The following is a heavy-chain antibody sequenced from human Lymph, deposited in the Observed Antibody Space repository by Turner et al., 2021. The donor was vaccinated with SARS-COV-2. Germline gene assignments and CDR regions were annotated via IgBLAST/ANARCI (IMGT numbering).Heavy chain of an antibody. Sequence: QVQLQESGPGLVRPSETLSLTCTVSGGSISSYYWSWIRQPPGKGLEWIGYIHYSGSTNYNLSLKSRVTISVDTSKNQFSLKLSSGTAADTAVYYCARHGFSGWYGGGMDVWGQGTTVTVSS. CDR1: GGSISSYY. J-gene: IGHJ6*02. CDR3: ARHGFSGWYGGGMDV. V-gene: IGHV4-59*08. CDR2: IHYSGST. D-gene: IGHD6-19*01.